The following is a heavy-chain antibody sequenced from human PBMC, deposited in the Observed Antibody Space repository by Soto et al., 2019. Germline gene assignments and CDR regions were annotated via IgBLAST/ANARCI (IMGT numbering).Heavy chain of an antibody. Sequence: EVQLVESGGGLVQPGGSLRLSCAASGFTFSVYWMSWVRQAPGKGLEWVANRNQDGSVKYYVDPVKGRFTISRDSAKNSLYLQMNSLRAEDTAVYYCARIGYRSSSFYYWGQGTLVTVSS. CDR3: ARIGYRSSSFYY. CDR2: RNQDGSVK. V-gene: IGHV3-7*01. J-gene: IGHJ4*02. CDR1: GFTFSVYW. D-gene: IGHD6-6*01.